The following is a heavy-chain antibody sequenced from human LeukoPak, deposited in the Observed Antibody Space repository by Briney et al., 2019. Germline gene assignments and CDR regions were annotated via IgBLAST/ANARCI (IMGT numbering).Heavy chain of an antibody. J-gene: IGHJ5*02. V-gene: IGHV3-49*04. CDR1: GFTFGDYA. Sequence: GGSLRLSCTASGFTFGDYAMSWVRQAPGKGLEWVGFIRSKAYGWTTEYAASVKGRFTISRDDSKSIAYLQMNSLKTEDTAVYYCTRVPYDYVWGSYRYAWFDPWGQGTLVTVSS. CDR2: IRSKAYGWTT. CDR3: TRVPYDYVWGSYRYAWFDP. D-gene: IGHD3-16*02.